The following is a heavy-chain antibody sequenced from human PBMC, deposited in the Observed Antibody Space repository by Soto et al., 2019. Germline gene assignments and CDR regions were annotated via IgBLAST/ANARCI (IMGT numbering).Heavy chain of an antibody. CDR1: GGTFSNYA. V-gene: IGHV1-69*01. CDR2: IIPIFGTA. D-gene: IGHD6-13*01. CDR3: AKGGQQLVYYFHY. Sequence: QVQLVQSGAEVKKPGSSVKVSCKASGGTFSNYAISWVRQAPGQGLEWMGGIIPIFGTAYYAPKFQGRVTITADEATSTVYMGLSRLRSADTAVYYCAKGGQQLVYYFHYWGQGTLVTVSS. J-gene: IGHJ4*02.